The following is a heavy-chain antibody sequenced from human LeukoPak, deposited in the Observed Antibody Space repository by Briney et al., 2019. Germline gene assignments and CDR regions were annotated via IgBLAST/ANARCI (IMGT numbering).Heavy chain of an antibody. V-gene: IGHV3-23*01. CDR1: GFTFGSYA. Sequence: GGSLRLSCAASGFTFGSYAMSWVRQAPGKGLEWVSSITSSGGSTYYAGSVKGQFTISRDNSKNTVYLQMSSLRAEDTAVYYCAKDRPNYYDSSGHYYRRNGDYWGQGTLVTVSS. CDR2: ITSSGGST. D-gene: IGHD3-22*01. J-gene: IGHJ4*02. CDR3: AKDRPNYYDSSGHYYRRNGDY.